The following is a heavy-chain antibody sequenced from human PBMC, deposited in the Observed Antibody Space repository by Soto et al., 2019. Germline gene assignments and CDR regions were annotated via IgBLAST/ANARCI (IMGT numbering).Heavy chain of an antibody. D-gene: IGHD3-16*01. J-gene: IGHJ4*02. V-gene: IGHV1-2*02. Sequence: GASVKVSCKASGYSFTKYHMHWVRQAPGEGLEWMGWINPGSGVTNQAQKFQGRVTMTRDTSITTTYMELNSLTSDDTAVYCCSREAGHKNARLDTWAQGPLVTVSS. CDR3: SREAGHKNARLDT. CDR1: GYSFTKYH. CDR2: INPGSGVT.